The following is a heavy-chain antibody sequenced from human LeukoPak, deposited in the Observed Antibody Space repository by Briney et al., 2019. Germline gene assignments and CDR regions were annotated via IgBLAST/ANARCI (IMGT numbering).Heavy chain of an antibody. CDR1: GGTFSSYA. CDR3: ARERIAAAQLDP. D-gene: IGHD6-13*01. Sequence: SVKVSCKASGGTFSSYAISWVRQAPGRGLEWMGGIIPIFGTANYAQKFQGRVTITADKSTSTAYMELSSLRSDDTAVYYCARERIAAAQLDPWGQGTLVTVSS. J-gene: IGHJ5*02. V-gene: IGHV1-69*06. CDR2: IIPIFGTA.